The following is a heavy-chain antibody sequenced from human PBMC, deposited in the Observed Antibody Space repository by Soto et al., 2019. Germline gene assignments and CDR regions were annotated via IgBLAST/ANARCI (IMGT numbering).Heavy chain of an antibody. V-gene: IGHV3-48*03. CDR3: ARGGSFWRGNFGYYYYYGMDV. D-gene: IGHD3-3*01. CDR2: ISSSGSTI. CDR1: GFTFSSYE. Sequence: LRLSCAASGFTFSSYEMNWVRQAPGKGLEWVSYISSSGSTIYYAESVKGRFTISRDNAKNSLYLQMNSLRADETAVYYCARGGSFWRGNFGYYYYYGMDVWGQGTTVTVSS. J-gene: IGHJ6*02.